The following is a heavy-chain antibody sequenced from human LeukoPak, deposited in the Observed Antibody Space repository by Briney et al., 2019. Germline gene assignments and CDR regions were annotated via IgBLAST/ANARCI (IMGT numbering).Heavy chain of an antibody. CDR1: GFLFSSYE. Sequence: EGPLRLFCAASGFLFSSYEVKWVRQARGGGREWGSCISSSGRSVYCADSVKGRFTISRDNAKNSLYLQMNSRRAEDTAVYYCARARRGSYSDRDYWGQGTLVTVSS. CDR2: ISSSGRSV. D-gene: IGHD3-10*01. J-gene: IGHJ4*02. V-gene: IGHV3-48*03. CDR3: ARARRGSYSDRDY.